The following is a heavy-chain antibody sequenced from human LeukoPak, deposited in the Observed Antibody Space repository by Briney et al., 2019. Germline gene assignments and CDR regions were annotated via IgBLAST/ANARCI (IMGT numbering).Heavy chain of an antibody. V-gene: IGHV1-8*01. CDR1: GYPFTSFD. D-gene: IGHD3-9*01. CDR2: VSPAGNT. J-gene: IGHJ4*02. Sequence: ASVKVSCKTSGYPFTSFDINRVRQTSGHGLEWMGWVSPAGNTAYEPRFQGRLTLTRDSSISTAYMELTSLTSEDTAVYYCAREASGSRSYDWSSDHWGQGTLVTVSS. CDR3: AREASGSRSYDWSSDH.